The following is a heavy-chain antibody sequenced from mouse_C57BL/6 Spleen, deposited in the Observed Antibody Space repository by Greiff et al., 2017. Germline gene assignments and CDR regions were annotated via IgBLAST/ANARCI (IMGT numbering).Heavy chain of an antibody. CDR2: IHPSDSDT. CDR3: AIMDEDAY. CDR1: GYTFTSYW. V-gene: IGHV1-74*01. Sequence: QVHVKQPGAELVKPGASVKVSCKASGYTFTSYWMHWVKQRPGQGLEWIGRIHPSDSDTNYNQKFKGKATLTVDKSSSTAYMQLSSLTSEDSAVYYCAIMDEDAYWGQGTLVTVSA. J-gene: IGHJ3*01.